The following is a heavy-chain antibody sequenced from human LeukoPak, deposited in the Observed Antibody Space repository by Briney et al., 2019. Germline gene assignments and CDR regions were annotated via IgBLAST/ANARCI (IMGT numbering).Heavy chain of an antibody. Sequence: SETLFLTCTVSAYSISSGYYWGWIRQAPGKGLEWIGSIYHSGNTYYNPSLKRRVTISVDTSKNQFSLKLSSVTAADTAVYYCARADYYDSSGYYFDYWGQGALVTVSS. D-gene: IGHD3-22*01. CDR3: ARADYYDSSGYYFDY. J-gene: IGHJ4*02. CDR2: IYHSGNT. CDR1: AYSISSGYY. V-gene: IGHV4-38-2*02.